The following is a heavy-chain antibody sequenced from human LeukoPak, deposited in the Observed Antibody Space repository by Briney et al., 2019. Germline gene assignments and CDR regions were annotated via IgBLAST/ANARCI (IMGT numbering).Heavy chain of an antibody. Sequence: PGGSLRLSCAASGFTFRSYSTNWVRQAPGKGLEWVSSISSSSSYIYYADSVKGRFTISRDNAKNSLYLQMNSLRAEDTAVYYCARGALEMATITSPYYFDYWGQGTLVTVSS. V-gene: IGHV3-21*01. CDR2: ISSSSSYI. CDR1: GFTFRSYS. D-gene: IGHD5-24*01. J-gene: IGHJ4*02. CDR3: ARGALEMATITSPYYFDY.